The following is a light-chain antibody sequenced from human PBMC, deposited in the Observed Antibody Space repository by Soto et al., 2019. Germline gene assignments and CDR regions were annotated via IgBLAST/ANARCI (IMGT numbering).Light chain of an antibody. Sequence: DIQMTQSPSSLSASVRDRVTITCRASQSISTYLNRYQQRPGKAPKLLIYAASSLQSGVPSRFSGSRSGTDFTLTISSLQPEDFATYYCQQTYGTPWPSGQGTKVDIK. J-gene: IGKJ1*01. CDR3: QQTYGTPWP. CDR1: QSISTY. CDR2: AAS. V-gene: IGKV1-39*01.